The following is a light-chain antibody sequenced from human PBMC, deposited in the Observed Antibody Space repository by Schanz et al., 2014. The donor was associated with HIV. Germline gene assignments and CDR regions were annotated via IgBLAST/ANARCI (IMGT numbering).Light chain of an antibody. CDR1: SSDVGGYTY. J-gene: IGLJ2*01. CDR2: DVT. V-gene: IGLV2-8*01. Sequence: QSALTQPPSASGSPGQSVAISCTGTSSDVGGYTYVSWYQQHPGKAPKLIIYDVTNRPSGVPDRFSGSKSGTSASLVISGLQSEDEADYYCATWDISLNGPVFGGGTKLTVL. CDR3: ATWDISLNGPV.